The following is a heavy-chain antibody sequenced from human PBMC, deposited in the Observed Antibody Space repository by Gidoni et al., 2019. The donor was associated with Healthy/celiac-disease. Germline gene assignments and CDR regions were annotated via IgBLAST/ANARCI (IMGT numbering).Heavy chain of an antibody. V-gene: IGHV1-69*09. J-gene: IGHJ5*02. CDR1: GGTFSSYA. D-gene: IGHD3-10*01. Sequence: QVQLVQSGAEVKKPGSSVTVSCKASGGTFSSYAISWVRQAPGQGLEWMGRIIPILGIANYAQKFQGRVTITADKSTSTAYMELSSLRSEDTAVYYCASTYGSGSYYKNNWFDPWGQGTLVTVSS. CDR3: ASTYGSGSYYKNNWFDP. CDR2: IIPILGIA.